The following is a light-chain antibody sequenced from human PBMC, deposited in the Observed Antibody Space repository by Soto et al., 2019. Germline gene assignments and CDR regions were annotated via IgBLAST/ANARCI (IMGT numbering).Light chain of an antibody. CDR3: QLYGDSPFT. Sequence: DIVLTQSPGTLSLSPGERATLSCRANQSVSREYLAWYQQKSGQAPRLLIFRASSRATGIPNRFSGSGSGTDFTLTISRLEPEDFAVYFCQLYGDSPFTFGLGTKLEIK. J-gene: IGKJ2*01. V-gene: IGKV3-20*01. CDR2: RAS. CDR1: QSVSREY.